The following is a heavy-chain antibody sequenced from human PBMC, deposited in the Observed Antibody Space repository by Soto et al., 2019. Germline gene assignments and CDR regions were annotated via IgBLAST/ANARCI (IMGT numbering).Heavy chain of an antibody. Sequence: SVKVSCKASGGTFGSQGIAWVRQAPGQGLEWMGGFIAMLGTPTYAKKVQGRATISADESLTSSYLELRSLRAGDTAVYYCARVTKEGHFDYWGQGTLVTVSS. CDR2: FIAMLGTP. CDR3: ARVTKEGHFDY. CDR1: GGTFGSQG. V-gene: IGHV1-69*13. J-gene: IGHJ4*02. D-gene: IGHD4-4*01.